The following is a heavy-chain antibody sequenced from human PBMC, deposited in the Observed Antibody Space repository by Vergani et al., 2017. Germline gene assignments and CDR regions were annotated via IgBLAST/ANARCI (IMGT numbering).Heavy chain of an antibody. CDR1: GFTFIYAW. CDR2: IKSARGGGTT. V-gene: IGHV3-15*01. J-gene: IGHJ6*03. Sequence: EVQLVESGGDLVKPGGSLRLSCAASGFTFIYAWMSWVRQAPGKGLEWVGQIKSARGGGTTDYAAPVRGRFIISRDDSKKTVSLQMNSLKTEDTAVYYCIWVQRGVGAPTDYYYYLDVWGKGTTVTVSS. D-gene: IGHD1-26*01. CDR3: IWVQRGVGAPTDYYYYLDV.